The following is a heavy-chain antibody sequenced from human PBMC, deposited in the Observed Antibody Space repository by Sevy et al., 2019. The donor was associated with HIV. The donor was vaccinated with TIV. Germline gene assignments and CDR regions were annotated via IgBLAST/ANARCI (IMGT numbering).Heavy chain of an antibody. CDR1: GFTFTDYW. V-gene: IGHV3-7*01. CDR2: IKQDESEK. J-gene: IGHJ4*01. D-gene: IGHD2-15*01. CDR3: ARDVGCCNWRSYYFDS. Sequence: GGSLRLSCAASGFTFTDYWMSWVRQTPGKGLEWVATIKQDESEKYYVDSVKGRFAISRDNVKNSVSLRMSGLRVEDTALYDGARDVGCCNWRSYYFDSWGQGTLVTVSS.